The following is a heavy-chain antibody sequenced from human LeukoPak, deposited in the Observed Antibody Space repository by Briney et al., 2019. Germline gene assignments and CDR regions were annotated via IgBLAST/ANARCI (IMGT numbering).Heavy chain of an antibody. D-gene: IGHD4-11*01. J-gene: IGHJ4*02. CDR3: ARDSGYRNNDY. V-gene: IGHV3-48*01. CDR1: GFTFSSYS. CDR2: ISSSSSTI. Sequence: QPGGSLRLSCAASGFTFSSYSMNWVRQAPGKGLEWVSYISSSSSTIYYADSVKGRFTISRDNSKNTLYLQTNSLRAEDTAVYYCARDSGYRNNDYWGQGTLVTVSS.